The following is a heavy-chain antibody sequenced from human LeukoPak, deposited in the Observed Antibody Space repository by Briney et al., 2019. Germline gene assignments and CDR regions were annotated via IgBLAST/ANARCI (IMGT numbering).Heavy chain of an antibody. D-gene: IGHD3-16*02. J-gene: IGHJ4*02. V-gene: IGHV3-48*03. CDR2: ISSSGDTI. Sequence: PGGSLRLSCAASGFTFSSCEMNWVRQAPGEGLEWVSYISSSGDTIYYADSVKGRFTISRDNSKNTLYLQMNSLRAEDTAVYYCAKSTQLRGGIATDFDSWGQGTLVTVSS. CDR1: GFTFSSCE. CDR3: AKSTQLRGGIATDFDS.